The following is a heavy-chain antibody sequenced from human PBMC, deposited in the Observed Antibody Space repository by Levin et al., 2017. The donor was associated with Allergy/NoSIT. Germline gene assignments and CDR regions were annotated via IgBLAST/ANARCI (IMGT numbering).Heavy chain of an antibody. CDR2: INTNTGNP. CDR1: GYTFTSYA. CDR3: ARESYDILTGISFGFDP. J-gene: IGHJ5*02. D-gene: IGHD3-9*01. Sequence: ASVKVSCKASGYTFTSYAMNWVRQAPGQGLEWMGWINTNTGNPTYAQGFTGRFVFSLDTSVSTAYLQISSLKAEDTAVYYCARESYDILTGISFGFDPWGQGTLVTVSS. V-gene: IGHV7-4-1*02.